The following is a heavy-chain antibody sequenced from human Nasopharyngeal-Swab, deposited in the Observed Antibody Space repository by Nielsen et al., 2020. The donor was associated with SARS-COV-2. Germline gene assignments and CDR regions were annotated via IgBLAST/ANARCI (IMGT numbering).Heavy chain of an antibody. J-gene: IGHJ6*02. V-gene: IGHV3-9*01. CDR3: ATLGGYSGYDSEYGMDV. CDR1: GFTFDDYA. Sequence: SQKISCAASGFTFDDYAMHWVRQAPGKGLEWVSGISWNSGSIGYADSVKGRFTISRDNAKNSLYLQMNSLRAEDTALYYCATLGGYSGYDSEYGMDVWGQGTTVTVSS. D-gene: IGHD5-12*01. CDR2: ISWNSGSI.